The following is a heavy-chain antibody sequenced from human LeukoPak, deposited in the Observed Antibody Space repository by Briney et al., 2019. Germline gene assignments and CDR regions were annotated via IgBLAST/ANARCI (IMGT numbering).Heavy chain of an antibody. J-gene: IGHJ5*02. CDR1: GGSISSYY. CDR3: ARVGYDFWSGYPRPTDNWFDP. V-gene: IGHV4-59*01. CDR2: IYYSGST. D-gene: IGHD3-3*01. Sequence: PSETLSLTCTVSGGSISSYYWSWIRQPPGKGLEWIGYIYYSGSTNYNPSLKSRVTISVDTSKNQFSLKLSSVTAADTAVYYCARVGYDFWSGYPRPTDNWFDPWGQGTLVTVSS.